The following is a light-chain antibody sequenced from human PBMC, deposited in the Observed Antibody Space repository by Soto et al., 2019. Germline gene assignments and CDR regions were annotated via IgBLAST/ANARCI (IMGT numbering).Light chain of an antibody. CDR2: AAS. V-gene: IGKV1-39*01. CDR3: QQSYSTTIT. J-gene: IGKJ5*01. Sequence: DIQMTQSPSSLSASVGDRVTITCRASQSISSYLNWYQQKPGKAPKLLIYAASSLQSGVPSRFSGSGSGTDLTLTISSLQPEDFATYYCQQSYSTTITFGQGTRLEIK. CDR1: QSISSY.